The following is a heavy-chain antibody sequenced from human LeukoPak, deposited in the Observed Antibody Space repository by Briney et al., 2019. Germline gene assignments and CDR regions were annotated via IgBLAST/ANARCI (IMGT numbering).Heavy chain of an antibody. J-gene: IGHJ4*02. CDR3: AKDRRHRYYYDSSGYYCFDY. Sequence: GGSLRLSCAASGFTFSSYAMSWVRQAPGKGLEWVSALSGSGGNPYYADSVKGRFTISRDNSKNTLYLQMNSLRAEDTAVYYCAKDRRHRYYYDSSGYYCFDYWGQGTLVTVSS. CDR1: GFTFSSYA. V-gene: IGHV3-23*01. D-gene: IGHD3-22*01. CDR2: LSGSGGNP.